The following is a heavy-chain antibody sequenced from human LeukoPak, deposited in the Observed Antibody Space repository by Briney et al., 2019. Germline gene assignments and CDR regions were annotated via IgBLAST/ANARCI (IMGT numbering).Heavy chain of an antibody. CDR2: ISSSSNTI. J-gene: IGHJ5*02. V-gene: IGHV3-48*02. CDR1: GFTFSSYS. CDR3: TRHDTVIRGWFDP. Sequence: GGSLRPSCAASGFTFSSYSMNWVRQAPGKGLEWLSYISSSSNTIYYADSVKGRFTISRDNAKDSLYLQMNSLRDEDTAVYYCTRHDTVIRGWFDPWGQGTRVTVSS. D-gene: IGHD4-11*01.